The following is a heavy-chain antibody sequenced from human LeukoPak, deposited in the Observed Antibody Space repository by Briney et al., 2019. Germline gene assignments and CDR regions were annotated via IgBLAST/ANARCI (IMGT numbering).Heavy chain of an antibody. D-gene: IGHD3-9*01. Sequence: SETLSLTCTVSGGSISSSSYYWGWIRQPPGKGLEWIGSIYYSGSTYYNPSLKSRVTISVDTSKNQFSLKLSSVTAADTAVYYCARQYYDILGGPFDYWGQGTLVTVSP. CDR1: GGSISSSSYY. CDR2: IYYSGST. V-gene: IGHV4-39*01. CDR3: ARQYYDILGGPFDY. J-gene: IGHJ4*02.